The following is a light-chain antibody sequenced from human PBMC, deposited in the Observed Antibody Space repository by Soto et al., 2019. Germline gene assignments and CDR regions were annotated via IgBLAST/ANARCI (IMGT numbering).Light chain of an antibody. J-gene: IGKJ2*01. CDR2: KAS. CDR1: QSISSW. Sequence: DIQMTQSPSTLSASVGDRVTITCRASQSISSWLAWYQQKPEKAPKLLIYKASSLQSGVPSRFSGSGSETEFTLTFSSLQPDDFATYYCQQYSSHSPYTFGQGTKLEIK. CDR3: QQYSSHSPYT. V-gene: IGKV1-5*03.